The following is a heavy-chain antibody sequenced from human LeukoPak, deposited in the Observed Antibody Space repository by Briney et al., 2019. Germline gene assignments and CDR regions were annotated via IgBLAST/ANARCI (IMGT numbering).Heavy chain of an antibody. Sequence: GRSLRLSCAASGFTFSSYGMHWVRQAPGKGLEWVAVISYDGSNKYYADSVKGRFTISRDNSKNTLYLQMNSLRAEDTAVYYCARDPQTLTSFDYWGQGTLVTVSS. CDR3: ARDPQTLTSFDY. J-gene: IGHJ4*02. D-gene: IGHD2/OR15-2a*01. CDR2: ISYDGSNK. CDR1: GFTFSSYG. V-gene: IGHV3-30*03.